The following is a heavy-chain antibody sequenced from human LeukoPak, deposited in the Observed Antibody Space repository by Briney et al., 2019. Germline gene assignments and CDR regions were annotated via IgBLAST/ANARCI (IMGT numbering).Heavy chain of an antibody. CDR3: AKGSDSSGYYYYFDH. CDR2: ISGSGGST. D-gene: IGHD3-22*01. Sequence: GGSLRLSCAVSGFTFSTYVMSWVRQAPGKGLEWVSGISGSGGSTFYAGSVKGRYTISRDNSKNTLHLQMNSLRAEDTAVYHCAKGSDSSGYYYYFDHWGQGTLVTVSS. CDR1: GFTFSTYV. J-gene: IGHJ4*02. V-gene: IGHV3-23*01.